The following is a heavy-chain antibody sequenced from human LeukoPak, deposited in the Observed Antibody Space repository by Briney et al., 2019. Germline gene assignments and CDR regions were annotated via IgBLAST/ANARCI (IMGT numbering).Heavy chain of an antibody. Sequence: GGSLRLSCAASGFTFSDYYMSWIRQAPGKGLEWVSYISSSGSTIYYADSVKGRFTISRDNAKNSLYLQMNSLRAEDTAVYYCARALRRVSSGWTGGWFDPWGQGTLVTVSS. CDR1: GFTFSDYY. V-gene: IGHV3-11*01. J-gene: IGHJ5*02. CDR3: ARALRRVSSGWTGGWFDP. D-gene: IGHD6-19*01. CDR2: ISSSGSTI.